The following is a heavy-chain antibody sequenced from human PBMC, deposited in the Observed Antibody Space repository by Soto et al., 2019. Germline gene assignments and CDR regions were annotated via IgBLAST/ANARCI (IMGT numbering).Heavy chain of an antibody. Sequence: QVLLQESGPGLVQPSGTLSLSCVVSGVSIGSNYYWGWVRQPPGKGLEWLGDMSHIGSVNYNPSLKSRVTISMDKPHNQFSLKLDSMTAADTAVYYCARSLGWYAVDYWGQGTLVIVSS. CDR2: MSHIGSV. V-gene: IGHV4-4*02. CDR3: ARSLGWYAVDY. CDR1: GVSIGSNYY. J-gene: IGHJ4*02. D-gene: IGHD6-19*01.